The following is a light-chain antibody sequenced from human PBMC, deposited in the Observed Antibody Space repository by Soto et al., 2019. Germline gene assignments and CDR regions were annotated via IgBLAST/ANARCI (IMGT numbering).Light chain of an antibody. CDR1: QSLLHSNGNNY. CDR2: LGS. V-gene: IGKV2-28*01. Sequence: EIVMTQSPLSLPVTPVEPDSISYRSSQSLLHSNGNNYLDWYVQKPGQSPQLLIYLGSNRASGVPDRFSCSCSGTDFTLKVSSVEAEDVWVYYCMRARKTSLTFGGGAKVESK. J-gene: IGKJ4*01. CDR3: MRARKTSLT.